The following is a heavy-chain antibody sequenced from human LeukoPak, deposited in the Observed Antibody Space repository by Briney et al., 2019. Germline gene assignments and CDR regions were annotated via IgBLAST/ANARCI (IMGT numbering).Heavy chain of an antibody. J-gene: IGHJ4*01. CDR1: GFTFSSYA. V-gene: IGHV3-64D*06. CDR3: ARVRGFSYGYSDY. CDR2: ISSNGGST. Sequence: GGSLRLSCSASGFTFSSYAMHWVRQAPGKGLEYVSAISSNGGSTYYADSVKGRFTISRDNSKNTLYLQMSSLRAEDTAVYYCARVRGFSYGYSDYWGHGTLVTVSS. D-gene: IGHD5-18*01.